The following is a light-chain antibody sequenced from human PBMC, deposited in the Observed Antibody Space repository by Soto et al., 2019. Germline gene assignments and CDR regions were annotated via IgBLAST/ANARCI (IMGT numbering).Light chain of an antibody. V-gene: IGKV3-20*01. CDR1: QTLSTN. CDR2: GAS. J-gene: IGKJ1*01. Sequence: IVMTQSPATLSVSPGERATLSCRASQTLSTNLAWYQQKPGQAPRLLIYGASSRATGIPDRFSGSGSGTDFTLTTSRLEPEDFAVYYCQQYGSSPWTFGQGTKVDIK. CDR3: QQYGSSPWT.